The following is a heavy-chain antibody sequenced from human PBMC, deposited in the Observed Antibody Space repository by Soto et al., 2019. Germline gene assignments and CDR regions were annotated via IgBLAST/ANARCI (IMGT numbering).Heavy chain of an antibody. J-gene: IGHJ4*02. CDR3: ARHRQWLLLPDF. Sequence: SETLSLPYTVSGFSISASDYNLGWIRQPPGKGLEWIGSIYYSGNTYYNPSLKSRVTISVDTSKNQFSLKLSSVTAADTAVYYCARHRQWLLLPDFWGQGTLVT. D-gene: IGHD6-19*01. CDR2: IYYSGNT. V-gene: IGHV4-39*01. CDR1: GFSISASDYN.